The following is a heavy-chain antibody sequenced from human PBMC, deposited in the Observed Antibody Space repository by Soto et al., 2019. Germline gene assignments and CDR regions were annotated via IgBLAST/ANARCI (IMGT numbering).Heavy chain of an antibody. V-gene: IGHV4-30-2*01. CDR2: IYHTWNT. CDR1: GGSISSCGYS. D-gene: IGHD2-2*02. J-gene: IGHJ4*02. CDR3: ARFRGTAILDY. Sequence: SETLSLTCAVSGGSISSCGYSWSWIRQPPGKGLEWIVYIYHTWNTYYNPSLESRVTISVDRSRNQLSLALTTVTAADTAVYYGARFRGTAILDYWGQGTLVTVSS.